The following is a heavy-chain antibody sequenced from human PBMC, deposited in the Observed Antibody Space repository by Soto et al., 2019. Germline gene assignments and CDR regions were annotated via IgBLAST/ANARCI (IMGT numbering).Heavy chain of an antibody. D-gene: IGHD3-3*01. V-gene: IGHV1-3*01. CDR3: ARTTYYDFWSGSCFDY. CDR1: GYTFTSYA. CDR2: INAGNGNT. J-gene: IGHJ4*02. Sequence: ASVKVSCKASGYTFTSYAIHWVRQAPGQRLEWMGWINAGNGNTKYSQKFQGRVTITRDTSASTAYMELSSLRSEDTAVYYCARTTYYDFWSGSCFDYWGQGTLVTVSS.